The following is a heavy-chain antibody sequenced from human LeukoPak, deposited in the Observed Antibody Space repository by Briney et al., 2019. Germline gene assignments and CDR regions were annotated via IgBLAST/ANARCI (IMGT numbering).Heavy chain of an antibody. CDR2: ISWNSGSI. D-gene: IGHD4-11*01. V-gene: IGHV3-9*01. CDR3: AKDISTVTPYYFDY. Sequence: GGSLRLSCAASGFTFDDYAMHWVRQAPGKGLEWVSGISWNSGSIGYADSVKGRFTISRDNAKNSLYLQMNSLGAEDTALYYCAKDISTVTPYYFDYWGQGTLVTVSS. J-gene: IGHJ4*02. CDR1: GFTFDDYA.